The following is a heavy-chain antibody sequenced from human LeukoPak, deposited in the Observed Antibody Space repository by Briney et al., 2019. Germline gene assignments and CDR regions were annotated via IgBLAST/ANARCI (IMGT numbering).Heavy chain of an antibody. CDR3: ARTSRHFYGSGTNLTPWPAGMDV. D-gene: IGHD3-10*01. CDR1: GGSMSGFF. V-gene: IGHV4-59*01. Sequence: SETLSLTCTVSGGSMSGFFWTWIRQPPGRELEWIGSIYYSGSSTKYNPSLKSRVTISVDTSKSQFSLNLNSATAADTAVYYCARTSRHFYGSGTNLTPWPAGMDVWGQGSTVTVSS. CDR2: IYYSGSST. J-gene: IGHJ6*02.